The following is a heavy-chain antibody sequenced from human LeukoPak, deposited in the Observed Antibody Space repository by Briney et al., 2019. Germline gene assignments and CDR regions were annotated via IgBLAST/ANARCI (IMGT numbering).Heavy chain of an antibody. V-gene: IGHV4-39*07. D-gene: IGHD4-23*01. Sequence: SETLSLTCTVSGGSISSYYWGWIRQPPGKGLEWIGSIYYSGSTYYNPSLKSRVTISLDTSKTQFSLKLASVTAADTAVYYCARMTTVVAPDGFDIWGQGTMVTVSS. CDR3: ARMTTVVAPDGFDI. CDR1: GGSISSYY. CDR2: IYYSGST. J-gene: IGHJ3*02.